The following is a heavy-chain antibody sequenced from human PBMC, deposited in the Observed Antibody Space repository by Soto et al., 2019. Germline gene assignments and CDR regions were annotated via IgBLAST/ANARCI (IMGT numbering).Heavy chain of an antibody. V-gene: IGHV1-8*01. D-gene: IGHD3-16*02. CDR2: MNPNSGNT. CDR1: GYTFTSYD. J-gene: IGHJ4*02. Sequence: QVQLVQSGAEVKKPGASVKVSCKASGYTFTSYDINWVRQATGQGLEWMGWMNPNSGNTGYAQKFQGRVTMTRNTSISTAYMELSSLRSENTAVYYCARVGPYYDYVWGSYRYTGFDYWGQGTLVTVSS. CDR3: ARVGPYYDYVWGSYRYTGFDY.